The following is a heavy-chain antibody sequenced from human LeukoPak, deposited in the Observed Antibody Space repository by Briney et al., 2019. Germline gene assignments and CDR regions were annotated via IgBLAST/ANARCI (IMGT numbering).Heavy chain of an antibody. CDR2: IYYRGST. V-gene: IGHV4-59*02. CDR1: CAPVSSYS. J-gene: IGHJ6*04. D-gene: IGHD6-13*01. CDR3: ATEKSAGRHIFRNYYGVDV. Sequence: NPSETLSLTCTVACAPVSSYSWRWIRQPPGKGLELIGHIYYRGSTNHNPSLKSRVTTLVDTSKHQSSLNLTSVTAADTAVYYCATEKSAGRHIFRNYYGVDVWGKGPMVSVSS.